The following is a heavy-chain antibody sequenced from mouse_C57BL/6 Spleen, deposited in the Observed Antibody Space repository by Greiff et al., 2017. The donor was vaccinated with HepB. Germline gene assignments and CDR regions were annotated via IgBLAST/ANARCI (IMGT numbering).Heavy chain of an antibody. CDR1: GYSFTGYY. CDR2: INPSTGGT. J-gene: IGHJ3*01. CDR3: ARWDMVRPSWFAY. D-gene: IGHD2-1*01. V-gene: IGHV1-42*01. Sequence: EVQLQQSGPELLKPGASVKISCKASGYSFTGYYMNWVKQSPEKSLEWIGEINPSTGGTTYNQKFKAKATLTVDKSSSTAYMQLKSLTSVDSAVYYCARWDMVRPSWFAYWGQGTLVTVSA.